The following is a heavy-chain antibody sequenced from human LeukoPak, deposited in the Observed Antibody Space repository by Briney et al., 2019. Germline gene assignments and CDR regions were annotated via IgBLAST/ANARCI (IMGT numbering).Heavy chain of an antibody. J-gene: IGHJ4*02. CDR1: GFTVDSNY. CDR2: IYTGGNT. CDR3: ARGDDSGYYNYFDY. Sequence: GGSLRLSCAASGFTVDSNYLSWVRQAPGKVLEWVSTIYTGGNTYYAASVKGRFTISRDFSKNTVFLHMNSLRAEDTAMYYCARGDDSGYYNYFDYWGQGALVTVSS. V-gene: IGHV3-53*01. D-gene: IGHD3-3*01.